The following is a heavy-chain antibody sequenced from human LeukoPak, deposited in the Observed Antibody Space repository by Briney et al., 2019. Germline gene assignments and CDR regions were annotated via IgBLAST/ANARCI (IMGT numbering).Heavy chain of an antibody. D-gene: IGHD4-17*01. V-gene: IGHV3-48*03. CDR3: ARDHGDYGDY. CDR1: GFTFSSYE. J-gene: IGHJ4*02. CDR2: ISSSGSTI. Sequence: GGSLRLSCAASGFTFSSYEMNWVRQAPGKGLEWVSYISSSGSTIYYADSVKGRFTISRDNAKNSLYLQVNSLRAEDTAVYYCARDHGDYGDYWGQGTLVTVSS.